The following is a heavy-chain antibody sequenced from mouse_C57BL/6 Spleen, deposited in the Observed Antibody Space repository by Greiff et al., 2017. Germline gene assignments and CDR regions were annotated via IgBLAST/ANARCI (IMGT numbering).Heavy chain of an antibody. J-gene: IGHJ2*01. CDR3: ARSGNYDYFDY. Sequence: QVQLQQPGAELVKPGASVKLSCKASGYTFTSYWMQWVKQRPGQGLEWIGEIDPSDSYTNYNQKFKGKATLTVDTSSSTAYMQLSSLTSEDAAVYYCARSGNYDYFDYWGQGTTLTVSS. CDR2: IDPSDSYT. V-gene: IGHV1-50*01. CDR1: GYTFTSYW. D-gene: IGHD2-4*01.